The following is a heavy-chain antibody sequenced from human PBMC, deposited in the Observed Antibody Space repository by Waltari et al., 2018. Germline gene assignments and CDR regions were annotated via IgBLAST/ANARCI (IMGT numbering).Heavy chain of an antibody. Sequence: QVQLVQSGAEVKKPGSSVKVSCKASGGTFSSYAISWVRQAPGQGLGWMGGIIPIFGPATYDQKFKGRVTITADESTSTAYMGLSSLRSEDTAVYYCARALSGYRDPYGMDVWGQGTTVTVSS. CDR3: ARALSGYRDPYGMDV. CDR1: GGTFSSYA. CDR2: IIPIFGPA. V-gene: IGHV1-69*01. J-gene: IGHJ6*02. D-gene: IGHD5-12*01.